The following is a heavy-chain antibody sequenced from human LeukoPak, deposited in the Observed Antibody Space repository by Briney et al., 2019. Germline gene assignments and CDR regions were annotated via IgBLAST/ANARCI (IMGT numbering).Heavy chain of an antibody. J-gene: IGHJ5*02. D-gene: IGHD6-19*01. V-gene: IGHV4-59*01. CDR3: ARVPYSSGWVWFDP. CDR1: GGSISSYY. Sequence: SETLSLTCTVSGGSISSYYWGWIRQPPGKGLEWIGYIYYSGSTNYNPSLKSRVTISVDTSKNQFSLKLSSVTAADTAVYYCARVPYSSGWVWFDPWGQGSLVTVSS. CDR2: IYYSGST.